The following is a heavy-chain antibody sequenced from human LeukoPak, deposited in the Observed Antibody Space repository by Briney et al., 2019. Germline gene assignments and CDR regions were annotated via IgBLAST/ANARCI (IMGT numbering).Heavy chain of an antibody. V-gene: IGHV4-61*02. CDR1: GGSISSGSYY. CDR2: IYTSGST. Sequence: SQTLSLTCTVSGGSISSGSYYWSWIRQPAGKGLEWIGRIYTSGSTNYNPSLKSRVTISVDTSKNQFSLKLSSVTAADTAVYYCERLGDYYDSSGYYRFDYWGQGTLVTVSS. J-gene: IGHJ4*02. D-gene: IGHD3-22*01. CDR3: ERLGDYYDSSGYYRFDY.